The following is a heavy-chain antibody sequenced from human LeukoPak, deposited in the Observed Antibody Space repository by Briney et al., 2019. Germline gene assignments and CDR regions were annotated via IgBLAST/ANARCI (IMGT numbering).Heavy chain of an antibody. V-gene: IGHV3-74*01. CDR2: INSDGSIT. J-gene: IGHJ4*02. CDR1: GVTFSSYW. Sequence: ESLSLSCAASGVTFSSYWMHWVRQLPGKGLVWVSRINSDGSITTYADSVKGRFTISRDDAKNTLYLQMKSLRAEDTAVYYCVRGLGDYWGQGTLVTVSS. CDR3: VRGLGDY.